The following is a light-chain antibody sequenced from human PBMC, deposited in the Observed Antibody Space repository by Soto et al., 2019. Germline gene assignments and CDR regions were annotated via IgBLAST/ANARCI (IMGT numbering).Light chain of an antibody. Sequence: DIVMTQTPLSLAVTPGQPASMSCKSSQSLLKSDGETYLHWYVQKAGQPPQLLIYKVSKRFSGVSERFSGSASGTDVRLTISRVEAEDFGVYYCMQSTNLPDTFGQGTRLETK. CDR3: MQSTNLPDT. J-gene: IGKJ5*01. CDR2: KVS. CDR1: QSLLKSDGETY. V-gene: IGKV2D-29*01.